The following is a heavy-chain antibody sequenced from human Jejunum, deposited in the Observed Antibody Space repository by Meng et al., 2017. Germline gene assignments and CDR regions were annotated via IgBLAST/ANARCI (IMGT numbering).Heavy chain of an antibody. CDR1: GFTFSSQA. Sequence: GGSLRLSCVASGFTFSSQAMSWVRQAPGKGLEWVPVISGSGVHTYYADFVKGRFSISKDDSKNTLYLQMSSLRAEDTALYYGAQQPKFYDSGNYPPAYWGQGTLVTVSS. J-gene: IGHJ4*02. V-gene: IGHV3-23*01. CDR3: AQQPKFYDSGNYPPAY. D-gene: IGHD3-10*01. CDR2: ISGSGVHT.